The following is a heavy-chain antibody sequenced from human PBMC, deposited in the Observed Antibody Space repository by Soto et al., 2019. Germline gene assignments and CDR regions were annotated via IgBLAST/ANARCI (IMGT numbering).Heavy chain of an antibody. V-gene: IGHV4-59*01. CDR3: ARVRAAVVVDY. Sequence: SWIRQPPGKGLEFIGYIIYSGSTNYNPSLKTRVTMSVDTSKNQFSLKVNSVTAADTAVYYCARVRAAVVVDYWGQGTLVTVSS. D-gene: IGHD6-13*01. CDR2: IIYSGST. J-gene: IGHJ4*02.